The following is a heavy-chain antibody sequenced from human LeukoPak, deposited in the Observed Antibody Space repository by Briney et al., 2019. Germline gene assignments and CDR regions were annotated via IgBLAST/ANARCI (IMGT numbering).Heavy chain of an antibody. CDR2: INPNSGGT. D-gene: IGHD3-10*01. CDR1: GYTFTGYY. V-gene: IGHV1-2*02. CDR3: ARAPDYYANNAFDI. Sequence: ASVKVSCKASGYTFTGYYMHWVRQAPGQGLEWMGWINPNSGGTNYAQKFQGRVTMTRDTSISTAYMELSRLRSDDTAVYYCARAPDYYANNAFDIWGQGTMVTVSS. J-gene: IGHJ3*02.